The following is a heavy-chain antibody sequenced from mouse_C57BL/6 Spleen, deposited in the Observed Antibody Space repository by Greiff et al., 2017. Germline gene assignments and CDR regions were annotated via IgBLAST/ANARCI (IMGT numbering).Heavy chain of an antibody. CDR3: ARGGYGYDRVLFAY. V-gene: IGHV1-26*01. CDR1: GYTFTDYY. J-gene: IGHJ3*01. CDR2: INPNNGGT. D-gene: IGHD2-2*01. Sequence: VQLQQSGPELVKPGASVKISCKASGYTFTDYYMNWVKQSHGKSLEWIGDINPNNGGTSYNQKFKGKATLTVDKSSSTAYMELCSLTSEDSAVYYCARGGYGYDRVLFAYWGQGTLVTVSA.